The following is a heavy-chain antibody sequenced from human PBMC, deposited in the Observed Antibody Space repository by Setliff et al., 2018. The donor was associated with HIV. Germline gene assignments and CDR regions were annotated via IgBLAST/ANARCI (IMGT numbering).Heavy chain of an antibody. J-gene: IGHJ4*02. CDR1: GFTFTTYW. V-gene: IGHV3-7*01. CDR2: INQNGTET. CDR3: ARDWGFCSGNACYAVYDH. Sequence: GGSLRLSCAASGFTFTTYWMSWVRQSPGKGLEWVANINQNGTETYYVDSVKGRFTISRDNAKNSLYLEMNSVRVEDTAVYYCARDWGFCSGNACYAVYDHWGQGTQVTVSS. D-gene: IGHD2-15*01.